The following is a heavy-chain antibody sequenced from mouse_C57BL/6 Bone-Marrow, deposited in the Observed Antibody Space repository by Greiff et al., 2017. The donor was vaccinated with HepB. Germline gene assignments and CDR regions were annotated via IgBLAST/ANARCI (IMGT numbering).Heavy chain of an antibody. V-gene: IGHV7-3*01. D-gene: IGHD2-4*01. J-gene: IGHJ1*03. CDR2: IRNKANGYTT. Sequence: EVQGVESGGGLVQPGGSLSLSCAASGFTFTDYYMSWVRQPPGKALEWLGFIRNKANGYTTEYSASVKGRFTISRDNSQSILYLQMNALRAEDSATYYGARYGDYDEGWYFDVWGTGTTVTVSS. CDR1: GFTFTDYY. CDR3: ARYGDYDEGWYFDV.